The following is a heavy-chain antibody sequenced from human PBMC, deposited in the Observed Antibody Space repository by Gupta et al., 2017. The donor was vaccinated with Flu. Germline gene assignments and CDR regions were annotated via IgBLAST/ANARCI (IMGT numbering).Heavy chain of an antibody. J-gene: IGHJ4*02. Sequence: QEQLVESGGGVVQPGRSLRLSCAASGFTSSSFGMHWVRQTPGKGLEWVAVISYDGTNKFYADSVKGRFTISRDNSKNTLYLEMNSLRGEDAAVYFCAREQAEGLLTNYFDYWGQGTLVTVSS. CDR3: AREQAEGLLTNYFDY. D-gene: IGHD2-15*01. CDR2: ISYDGTNK. V-gene: IGHV3-30*03. CDR1: GFTSSSFG.